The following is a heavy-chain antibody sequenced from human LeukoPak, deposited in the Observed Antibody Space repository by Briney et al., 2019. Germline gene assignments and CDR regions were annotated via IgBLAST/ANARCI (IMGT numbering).Heavy chain of an antibody. J-gene: IGHJ4*02. CDR2: IYYSGST. D-gene: IGHD3-9*01. Sequence: SETLSLTCTVSGGSISSYYWSWIRQPPGKGLEWIGYIYYSGSTNYNPSLKSRVTISVDTSKNKFSLKLTSVTAADTALYYCARVRYFDWLSHDSWGQGTLVTVSS. CDR3: ARVRYFDWLSHDS. CDR1: GGSISSYY. V-gene: IGHV4-59*01.